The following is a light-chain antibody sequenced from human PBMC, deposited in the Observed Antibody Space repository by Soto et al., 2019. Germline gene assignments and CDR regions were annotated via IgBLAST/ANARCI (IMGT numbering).Light chain of an antibody. CDR1: QSLLYSSNNKNY. J-gene: IGKJ1*01. CDR3: QQYYSTPRT. V-gene: IGKV4-1*01. Sequence: DTMMTQSPDSLAVSLGERATINCKSSQSLLYSSNNKNYLAWYQQKPGQPPKLLIYWASTRESGVPDRFSGSGSGTDFTLTITSLQAEDVAVYYCQQYYSTPRTFGQGTKVEIK. CDR2: WAS.